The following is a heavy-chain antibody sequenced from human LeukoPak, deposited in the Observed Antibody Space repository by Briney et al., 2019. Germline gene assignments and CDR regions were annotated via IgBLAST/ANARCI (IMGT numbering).Heavy chain of an antibody. CDR3: AKESQTYYDIMTGYPNYYFDY. J-gene: IGHJ4*02. V-gene: IGHV3-23*01. Sequence: PGGSLRLSCAASGFTFSTSAMSWVRQAPGKGLEWVSAISGSGANTYYVDSVKGRFTISRDNSKNTLYLEMSSLRSDDTAVYYCAKESQTYYDIMTGYPNYYFDYWGQGTLVTVSS. CDR1: GFTFSTSA. CDR2: ISGSGANT. D-gene: IGHD3-9*01.